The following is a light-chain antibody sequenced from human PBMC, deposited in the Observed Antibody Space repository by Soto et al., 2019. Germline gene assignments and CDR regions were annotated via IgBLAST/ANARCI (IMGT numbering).Light chain of an antibody. CDR3: QSYESSLTTYV. CDR2: SNA. Sequence: QSVLTQPPSVSEAPGQRVTISCTGTSSDIGAGYDVHWYQQPPGAAPKLLIYSNAIRPSGVPDRFSASKSGTSASLAITGLRAEDEADYYCQSYESSLTTYVFGTGTKVTVL. CDR1: SSDIGAGYD. J-gene: IGLJ1*01. V-gene: IGLV1-40*01.